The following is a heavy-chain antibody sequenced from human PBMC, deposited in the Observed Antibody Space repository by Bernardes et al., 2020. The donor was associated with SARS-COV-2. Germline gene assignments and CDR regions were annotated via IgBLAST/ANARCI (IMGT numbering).Heavy chain of an antibody. V-gene: IGHV1-24*01. CDR2: FDPKDGAT. D-gene: IGHD7-27*01. J-gene: IGHJ5*02. CDR1: GYTLTTLS. CDR3: TTELGMGGWFDP. Sequence: ASVKVSCKVSGYTLTTLSMHWVRQAPGQGLEWMGGFDPKDGATIYAQKFQGRVTMTEDTSTDTTYMKLSTLKSEDPAVYYCTTELGMGGWFDPWGQGTLVTVSS.